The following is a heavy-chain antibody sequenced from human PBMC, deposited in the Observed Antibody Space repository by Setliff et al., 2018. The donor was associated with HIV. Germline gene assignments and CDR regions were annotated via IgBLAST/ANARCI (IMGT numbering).Heavy chain of an antibody. V-gene: IGHV4-4*07. Sequence: PSETLSLTCSVSGGSISSYYWNWIRQPAGKGLEWIGRIFSSGTTNYNPSLQSRVTIFLDTSKTQFSLRLSSVTAADTAMYYCARAMTYSGSGSYALDVWGKGTTVTSPQ. CDR2: IFSSGTT. J-gene: IGHJ6*04. CDR1: GGSISSYY. CDR3: ARAMTYSGSGSYALDV. D-gene: IGHD3-10*01.